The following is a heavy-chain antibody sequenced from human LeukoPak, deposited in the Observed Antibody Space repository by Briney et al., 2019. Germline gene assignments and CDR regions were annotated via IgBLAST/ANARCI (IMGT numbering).Heavy chain of an antibody. CDR3: ARGSTDPNYAFDI. Sequence: GASVKVSCKASGGTFSSYAISWVRQAPGQGLEWMGGIIPIFGTANYAQKFQGRVTITADESTSTAYMELSSLRSEDTAVYYCARGSTDPNYAFDIWGQGTMVTVSS. V-gene: IGHV1-69*13. D-gene: IGHD1-14*01. CDR1: GGTFSSYA. J-gene: IGHJ3*02. CDR2: IIPIFGTA.